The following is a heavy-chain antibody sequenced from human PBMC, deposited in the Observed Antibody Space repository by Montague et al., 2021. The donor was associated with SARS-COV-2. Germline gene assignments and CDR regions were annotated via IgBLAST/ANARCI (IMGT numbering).Heavy chain of an antibody. CDR1: GGSFSAYY. CDR2: IYHSGTT. J-gene: IGHJ4*02. D-gene: IGHD1-7*01. V-gene: IGHV4-34*01. Sequence: SETLSLTCAVYGGSFSAYYWSWIRQPPGKGLEWIGEIYHSGTTNYKSSLESRLSMSVDTSKNQFSLNLSSVTAADTAVYFCSRTYRGTFDFWGQGILVTVSS. CDR3: SRTYRGTFDF.